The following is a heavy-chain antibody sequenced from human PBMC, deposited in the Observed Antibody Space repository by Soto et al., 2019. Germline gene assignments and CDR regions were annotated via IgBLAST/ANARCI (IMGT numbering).Heavy chain of an antibody. CDR2: INNDGSST. CDR3: ARVGGIAVAGTV. J-gene: IGHJ4*02. Sequence: EVQLVESGGGLVQPGGSLRLSCAASGFTFSSFWMHWVRQAPGKGLVWVSRINNDGSSTSYVDSVKGRFTISRDNAKNTLYLQMNSLRAEDTAVYYCARVGGIAVAGTVWGQGTLVTVSS. CDR1: GFTFSSFW. V-gene: IGHV3-74*01. D-gene: IGHD6-19*01.